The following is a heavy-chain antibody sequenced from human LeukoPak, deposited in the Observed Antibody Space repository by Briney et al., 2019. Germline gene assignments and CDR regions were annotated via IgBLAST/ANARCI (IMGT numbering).Heavy chain of an antibody. J-gene: IGHJ4*02. D-gene: IGHD6-13*01. CDR3: ARDIAAAGILDY. V-gene: IGHV4-4*07. Sequence: SETLSLTCAVYGGSFSGYYWSWIRQPAGKGLEWIGRIYTSGSTNYNPSLKSRVTISVDTSKNQFSLKLSSVTAADTAVYYCARDIAAAGILDYWGQGTLVTVSS. CDR1: GGSFSGYY. CDR2: IYTSGST.